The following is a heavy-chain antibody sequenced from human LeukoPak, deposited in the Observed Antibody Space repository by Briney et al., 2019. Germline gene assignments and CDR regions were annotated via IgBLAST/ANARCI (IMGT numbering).Heavy chain of an antibody. Sequence: WASVKVSCTASGYTFTGYYMHWVRQAPGQGLEWMGWINPNSGGTNYAQKFQGRVTMTRDTSISTAYMELSRLRSDDTAVYYCARADSSGYSSSWSDYWGQGTLVTVSS. CDR2: INPNSGGT. V-gene: IGHV1-2*02. J-gene: IGHJ4*02. CDR3: ARADSSGYSSSWSDY. D-gene: IGHD6-13*01. CDR1: GYTFTGYY.